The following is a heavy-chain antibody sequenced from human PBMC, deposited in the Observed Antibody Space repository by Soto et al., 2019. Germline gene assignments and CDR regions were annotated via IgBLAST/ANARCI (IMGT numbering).Heavy chain of an antibody. V-gene: IGHV3-7*02. D-gene: IGHD6-13*01. CDR2: IKQDENGK. Sequence: EVQLVESGGGLVQPGGSLRLSCEASGFTFSSRWMTWVRQGPGKGLEWVANIKQDENGKDYVDSVKGRFTISRDNAKNSLYLPMNSLRPEDTAVYYCATHDGPAAAGLVLDFWGQGTLVTVSS. CDR1: GFTFSSRW. CDR3: ATHDGPAAAGLVLDF. J-gene: IGHJ4*02.